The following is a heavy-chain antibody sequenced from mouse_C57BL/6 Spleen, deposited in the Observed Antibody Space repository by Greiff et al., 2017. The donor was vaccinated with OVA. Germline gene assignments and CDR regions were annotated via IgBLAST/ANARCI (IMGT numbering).Heavy chain of an antibody. J-gene: IGHJ1*03. CDR2: ISSGSSTI. Sequence: EVQLVESGGGLVKPGGSLKLSCAASGFTFSDYGMHWVRQAPEKGLEWVAYISSGSSTIYYADTVKGRFTISRDNAKNTLFLQMTSLRSEDTAMYYCARNYYSNYGYFDVWGTGTTVTVSS. CDR3: ARNYYSNYGYFDV. CDR1: GFTFSDYG. V-gene: IGHV5-17*01. D-gene: IGHD2-5*01.